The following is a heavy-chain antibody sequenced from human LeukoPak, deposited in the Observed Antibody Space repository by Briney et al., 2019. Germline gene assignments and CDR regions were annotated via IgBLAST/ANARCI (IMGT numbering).Heavy chain of an antibody. CDR2: ISGSCRST. Sequence: GGSLRLSCAASGFTFSRYAMIWVRQAPGKGLEWVSAISGSCRSTYYADSVKGRLTISRDNSKNTLYLQMNSLRAEDTAVYYCANRALYCSSTSCSSAGYYYMDVWGKGTTVSVPS. J-gene: IGHJ6*03. CDR3: ANRALYCSSTSCSSAGYYYMDV. V-gene: IGHV3-23*01. D-gene: IGHD2-2*01. CDR1: GFTFSRYA.